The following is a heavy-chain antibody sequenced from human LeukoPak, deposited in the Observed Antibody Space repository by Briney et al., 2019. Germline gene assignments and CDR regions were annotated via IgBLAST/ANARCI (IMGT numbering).Heavy chain of an antibody. D-gene: IGHD4-17*01. CDR2: MYYSGSI. J-gene: IGHJ4*02. Sequence: SETLSLTCTVSGGSINSSAYYWGWIRQPPGKGLEWIGSMYYSGSIYYNPSLRSRVTISVDTSKNQFSLKLSSVTAADTAVYYCAREREGPYGYLDYWGQGTLVAVSS. CDR3: AREREGPYGYLDY. V-gene: IGHV4-39*07. CDR1: GGSINSSAYY.